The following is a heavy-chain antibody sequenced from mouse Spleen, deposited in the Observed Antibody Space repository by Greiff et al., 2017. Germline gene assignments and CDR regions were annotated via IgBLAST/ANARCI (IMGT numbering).Heavy chain of an antibody. Sequence: QVQLKQSGAELVRPGASVTLSCKASGYTFTDYEMHWVKQTPVHGLEWIGAIDPETGGTAYNQKFKGKAILTADKSSSTAYMELRSLTSEDSAVYYCTRGRTARTFDYWGQGTTLTVSS. CDR3: TRGRTARTFDY. V-gene: IGHV1-15*01. J-gene: IGHJ2*01. D-gene: IGHD3-2*01. CDR2: IDPETGGT. CDR1: GYTFTDYE.